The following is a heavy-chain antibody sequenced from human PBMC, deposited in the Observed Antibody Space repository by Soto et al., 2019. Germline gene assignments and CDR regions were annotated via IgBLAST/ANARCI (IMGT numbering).Heavy chain of an antibody. CDR2: IYYSGRT. J-gene: IGHJ4*02. V-gene: IGHV4-59*01. CDR1: GGSISSYY. CDR3: ARRYGGHFDY. Sequence: QVQLQESGPGLVKPSETLSLTCTVSGGSISSYYWSWIRQPPGKGLEWIGYIYYSGRTNYNPSLKSRVTISVDTSKNQFSLKLSSVPAADTAVYYCARRYGGHFDYWGQGTLVTVSS. D-gene: IGHD3-16*01.